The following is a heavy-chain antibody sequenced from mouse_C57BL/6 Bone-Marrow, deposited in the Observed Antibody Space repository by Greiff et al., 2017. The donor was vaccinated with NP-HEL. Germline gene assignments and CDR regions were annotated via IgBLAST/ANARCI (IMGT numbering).Heavy chain of an antibody. J-gene: IGHJ3*01. CDR3: ARPSNWDGFAY. CDR1: GYTFTSYG. Sequence: QVQLQQSGAELARPGASVKLSCKASGYTFTSYGISWVKQRTGQGLEWIGEIYPRSGNTYYNEKFKGKATLTADKSSSTAYMGLRSLTSEDSAVYFCARPSNWDGFAYWGQGTLVTVSA. D-gene: IGHD4-1*01. CDR2: IYPRSGNT. V-gene: IGHV1-81*01.